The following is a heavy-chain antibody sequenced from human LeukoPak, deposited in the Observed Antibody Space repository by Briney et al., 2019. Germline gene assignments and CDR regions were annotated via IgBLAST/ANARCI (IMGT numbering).Heavy chain of an antibody. CDR2: VSPYNGNT. D-gene: IGHD3-10*01. CDR1: GYTFTGYY. CDR3: ARNGRVRRVVKDLFEY. Sequence: ALVKVSCKASGYTFTGYYMHWVRQAPGQGLEWMGRVSPYNGNTYYSQRFQDRVTITKDTSTGTAYMDLRNLRTDDTAMYYCARNGRVRRVVKDLFEYWGQGTLVAVSS. V-gene: IGHV1-18*04. J-gene: IGHJ4*02.